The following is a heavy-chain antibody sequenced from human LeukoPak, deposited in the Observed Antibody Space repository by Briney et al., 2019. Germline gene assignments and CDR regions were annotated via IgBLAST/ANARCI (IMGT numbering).Heavy chain of an antibody. CDR2: IIPIFGTA. J-gene: IGHJ6*03. CDR3: ATAMYGSGSYYNEPRPFYYYYMDV. D-gene: IGHD3-10*01. V-gene: IGHV1-69*13. Sequence: SVKVSCKASGGTFSSYAISWVRQAPGQGLEWMGGIIPIFGTANYTQKFQGRVTITADESTSTAYMELSSLRSEDTAVYYCATAMYGSGSYYNEPRPFYYYYMDVWGKGTTVTISS. CDR1: GGTFSSYA.